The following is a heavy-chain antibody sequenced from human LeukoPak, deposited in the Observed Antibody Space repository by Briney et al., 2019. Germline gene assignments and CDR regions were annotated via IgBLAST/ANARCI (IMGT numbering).Heavy chain of an antibody. J-gene: IGHJ4*02. Sequence: SETLSLTCIVSGGSINNYYWSWIRQPPGKGLEWIGYIYYSGSTNYNPSLKSRLTISVDTSKNQFSLKLSSVTAADTAVYYCARGGSYYDYWGQGTLVTVSS. CDR3: ARGGSYYDY. D-gene: IGHD1-26*01. CDR1: GGSINNYY. CDR2: IYYSGST. V-gene: IGHV4-59*01.